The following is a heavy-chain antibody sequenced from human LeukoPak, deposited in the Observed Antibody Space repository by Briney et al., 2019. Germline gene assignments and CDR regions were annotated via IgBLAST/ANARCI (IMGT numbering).Heavy chain of an antibody. D-gene: IGHD2-2*01. CDR3: ARGLPHIVVVPAAIPGFDP. Sequence: SETLSLTCTVSGYSISSGYYWGWIRQPPGKGLEWIGSIYHSGSTYYNPSLKSRVTISVDTSKNQFSLKLSSVTAADTAVYYCARGLPHIVVVPAAIPGFDPWGQGTLVTVSS. J-gene: IGHJ5*02. CDR1: GYSISSGYY. CDR2: IYHSGST. V-gene: IGHV4-38-2*02.